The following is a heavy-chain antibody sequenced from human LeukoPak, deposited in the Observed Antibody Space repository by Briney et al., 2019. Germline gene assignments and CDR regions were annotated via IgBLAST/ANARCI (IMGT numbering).Heavy chain of an antibody. CDR3: AREMVRGVILGDY. J-gene: IGHJ4*02. CDR1: GGTFVSYA. Sequence: GASVKVSCKASGGTFVSYAISWVRQAPGQGLEWMGGIIPIFGTANYAQKFQGRVTMTRDTSTSTVYMELSSLRSEDTAVYYCAREMVRGVILGDYWGQGTLVTVSS. V-gene: IGHV1-69*05. D-gene: IGHD3-10*01. CDR2: IIPIFGTA.